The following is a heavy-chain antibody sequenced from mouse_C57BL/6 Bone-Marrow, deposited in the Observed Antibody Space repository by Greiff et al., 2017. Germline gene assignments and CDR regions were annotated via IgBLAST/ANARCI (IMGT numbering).Heavy chain of an antibody. Sequence: QVQLKESGAELARPGASVKLSCKASGYTFTSYGISWVKQRTGQGLEWIGEIYPRSGNTYYNEKFKGKATLTADKSSITAYMELRSLTSEDSAVYFCARDPFIYYYGSSWFAYWGQGTLVTVSA. CDR1: GYTFTSYG. CDR2: IYPRSGNT. J-gene: IGHJ3*01. D-gene: IGHD1-1*01. V-gene: IGHV1-81*01. CDR3: ARDPFIYYYGSSWFAY.